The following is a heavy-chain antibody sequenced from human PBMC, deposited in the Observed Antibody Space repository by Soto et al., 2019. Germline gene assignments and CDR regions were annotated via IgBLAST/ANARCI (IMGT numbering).Heavy chain of an antibody. CDR3: ARGIQLWLRRINNGYSG. D-gene: IGHD5-18*01. CDR1: GGTFSTYA. CDR2: IIPMFGTA. J-gene: IGHJ4*02. Sequence: QVQLVQSGAEVKKPASSVKVSCKAPGGTFSTYAISWVRQAPGQGLEWMGGIIPMFGTANYAQRFQDRVTITADESTHTVYMELSSLRSEAAAVYFCARGIQLWLRRINNGYSGWGQGTLVTVSS. V-gene: IGHV1-69*12.